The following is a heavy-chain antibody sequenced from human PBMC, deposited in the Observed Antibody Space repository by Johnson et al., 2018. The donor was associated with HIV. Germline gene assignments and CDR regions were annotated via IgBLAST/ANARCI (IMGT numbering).Heavy chain of an antibody. J-gene: IGHJ3*02. CDR2: IYRGGST. CDR3: ARSGYCTTSSCTDDAFDI. D-gene: IGHD2-2*01. V-gene: IGHV3-66*01. CDR1: GFTFSSYW. Sequence: VQLVESGGGVVRPGESLRLSCAASGFTFSSYWMSWVRQAPGKGLEWVSLIYRGGSTYYADSVKGRFTISRDNSKNTLYLQMNSLRAEDTAVYYCARSGYCTTSSCTDDAFDIWGQGTMVTVSS.